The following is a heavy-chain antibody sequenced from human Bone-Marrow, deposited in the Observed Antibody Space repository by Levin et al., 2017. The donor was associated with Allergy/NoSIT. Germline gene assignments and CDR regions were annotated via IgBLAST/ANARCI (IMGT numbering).Heavy chain of an antibody. Sequence: GESLKISCAASGFTFSSYSMSWVRQAPGKGLEWVATIKQNGYETYYLDAVKGRFTISRDNAQNSLFLQMSSLRAEDTALYYCVRAAPFDCSSTSCSLFDHWGQGTLVTVSS. J-gene: IGHJ4*02. CDR1: GFTFSSYS. CDR2: IKQNGYET. V-gene: IGHV3-7*01. CDR3: VRAAPFDCSSTSCSLFDH. D-gene: IGHD2-2*01.